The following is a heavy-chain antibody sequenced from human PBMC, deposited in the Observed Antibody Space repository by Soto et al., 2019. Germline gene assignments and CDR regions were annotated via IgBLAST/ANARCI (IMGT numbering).Heavy chain of an antibody. CDR3: AKGLAAYYYGMDV. V-gene: IGHV3-23*01. CDR1: GFTFSSYA. Sequence: SGGSLRLSCAASGFTFSSYAMSWVRQAPGKGLEWVSAISGSGGSTYYADSVKGRFTISRDNSKNTLYLQMNSLRAEDTAVYYCAKGLAAYYYGMDVWGQGTTVTVSS. CDR2: ISGSGGST. J-gene: IGHJ6*02.